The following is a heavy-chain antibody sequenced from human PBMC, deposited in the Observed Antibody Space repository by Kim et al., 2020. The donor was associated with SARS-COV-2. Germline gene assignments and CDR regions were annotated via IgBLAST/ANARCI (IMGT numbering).Heavy chain of an antibody. D-gene: IGHD1-26*01. V-gene: IGHV3-23*01. J-gene: IGHJ4*02. CDR3: AKGRDSGSYYNDPYYFDY. Sequence: KGRFTISRDNSKNTLYLQMNSLRAEDTAVYYCAKGRDSGSYYNDPYYFDYWGQGTLVTVSS.